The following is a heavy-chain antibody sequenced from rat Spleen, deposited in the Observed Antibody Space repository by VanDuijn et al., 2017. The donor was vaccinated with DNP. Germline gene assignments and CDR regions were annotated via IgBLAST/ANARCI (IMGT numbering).Heavy chain of an antibody. CDR3: VREDRMMTVGFLDH. J-gene: IGHJ2*01. D-gene: IGHD1-1*01. V-gene: IGHV2-47*01. CDR2: IWSNGNT. Sequence: QVQLKESGPGLVQPSQTLSLTCTVSGLSLTSNSVSWIRQPPGKGLEWMGVIWSNGNTDYNAALKSRLSINRDTSKSQVFSRLNSLQTEDTARYFCVREDRMMTVGFLDHWGQGLMVTVSS. CDR1: GLSLTSNS.